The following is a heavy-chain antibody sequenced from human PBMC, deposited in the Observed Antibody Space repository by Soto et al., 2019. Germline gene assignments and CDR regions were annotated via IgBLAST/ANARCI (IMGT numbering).Heavy chain of an antibody. CDR1: GFMFDNYV. CDR3: ARGRYFDASGGCANY. J-gene: IGHJ4*02. V-gene: IGHV3-23*01. Sequence: EVKLLESGGGSVPPGASARLSCLTSGFMFDNYVMSWVRQSPARGLEWVAAISGSGHATYYTQSVRGRFIISRDKSKKAVFLQMNNLRTEDTAIYYCARGRYFDASGGCANYWGLGTLVTVSP. CDR2: ISGSGHAT. D-gene: IGHD5-12*01.